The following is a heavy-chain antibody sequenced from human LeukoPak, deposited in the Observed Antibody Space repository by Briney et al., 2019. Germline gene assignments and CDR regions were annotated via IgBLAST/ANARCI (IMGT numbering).Heavy chain of an antibody. CDR3: ARDHRRGSTGYDMPAD. J-gene: IGHJ4*02. D-gene: IGHD5-12*01. Sequence: GASVKVSCKASGYTFVDYYLYWVRPAPGQGLEWMGWLNPRSGATNYDQKFQARVTMTRDTSINTAYMELSRLRSDDTAVYYCARDHRRGSTGYDMPADWGQGTLVTVSS. CDR1: GYTFVDYY. CDR2: LNPRSGAT. V-gene: IGHV1-2*02.